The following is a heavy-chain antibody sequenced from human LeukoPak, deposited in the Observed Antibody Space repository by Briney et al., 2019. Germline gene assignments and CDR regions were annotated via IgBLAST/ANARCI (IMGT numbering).Heavy chain of an antibody. D-gene: IGHD4-11*01. J-gene: IGHJ5*02. Sequence: PGGSLRLSCAASGFTFSSYGMHWVRRAPGKGLEWVAFIRYDGSNKYYADSVKGRFTISRDNSKNTLYLQMNSLRAEDTAVYYCAKGPSYSNYDWFDPWGQGTLVTVSS. CDR1: GFTFSSYG. V-gene: IGHV3-30*02. CDR3: AKGPSYSNYDWFDP. CDR2: IRYDGSNK.